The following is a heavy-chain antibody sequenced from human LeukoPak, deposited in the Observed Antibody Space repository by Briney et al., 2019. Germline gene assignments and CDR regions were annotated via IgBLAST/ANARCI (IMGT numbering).Heavy chain of an antibody. V-gene: IGHV5-51*01. J-gene: IGHJ5*02. D-gene: IGHD6-6*01. CDR1: GYSFTSYW. Sequence: GEPLKISCKGSGYSFTSYWIGWVRQLPGKGLEWIGIIYPGDSDTRYSPSFQGQVTISADKSISTAYLQWSSLKASDTAMYYCARRVGSSSSSHQFDPWGQGTLVTVSS. CDR3: ARRVGSSSSSHQFDP. CDR2: IYPGDSDT.